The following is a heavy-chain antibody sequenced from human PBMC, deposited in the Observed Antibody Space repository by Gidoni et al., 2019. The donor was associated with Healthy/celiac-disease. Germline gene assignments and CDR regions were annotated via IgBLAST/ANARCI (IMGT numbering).Heavy chain of an antibody. D-gene: IGHD3-10*01. CDR2: ISSSSSYI. CDR1: GFTFSSYS. Sequence: EVQLVESGGGLVKPGGSLRLSCAASGFTFSSYSMNWVRQATGKGLEWVSSISSSSSYIYYADSGKGRFTISRDNAKNSLYLQMNSLRAEDTAVYYCAREDGPTYYYGSGSYPGDYWGQGTLVTVSS. V-gene: IGHV3-21*01. J-gene: IGHJ4*02. CDR3: AREDGPTYYYGSGSYPGDY.